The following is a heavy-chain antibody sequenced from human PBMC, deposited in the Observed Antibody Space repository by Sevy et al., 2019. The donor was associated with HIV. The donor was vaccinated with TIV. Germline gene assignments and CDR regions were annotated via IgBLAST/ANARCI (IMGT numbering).Heavy chain of an antibody. D-gene: IGHD4-17*01. V-gene: IGHV3-7*01. J-gene: IGHJ4*02. Sequence: GGSLRLSCAVSGFPFSNYWMSWVHQAPGKGLEWVANIKQDESEIYNVDSVKGRFTISRDNAKNSVSLQMNSLGAEDTAVYYCARGPNYGDRTDYFEYWGQGILVTVSS. CDR2: IKQDESEI. CDR1: GFPFSNYW. CDR3: ARGPNYGDRTDYFEY.